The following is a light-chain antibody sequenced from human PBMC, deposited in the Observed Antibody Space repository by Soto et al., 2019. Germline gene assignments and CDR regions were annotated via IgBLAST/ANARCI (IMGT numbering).Light chain of an antibody. CDR1: QSISSW. Sequence: DIQMTQSPSSLSASVGDRVTITCRASQSISSWLVWYQQKPGKAPKLLIYDASSLESGVPSRFSGSGSGTEFTLTISSLQPDDFATYYCQQYNSYSGTFGQGTKVDNK. CDR3: QQYNSYSGT. CDR2: DAS. V-gene: IGKV1-5*01. J-gene: IGKJ1*01.